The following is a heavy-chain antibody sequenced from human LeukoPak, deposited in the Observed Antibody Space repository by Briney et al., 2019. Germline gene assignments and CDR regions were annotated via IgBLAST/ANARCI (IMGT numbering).Heavy chain of an antibody. CDR3: ASAHKRFHYYYYGMDV. J-gene: IGHJ6*02. CDR2: ITPIFGTA. CDR1: GGTFSSYA. D-gene: IGHD4-17*01. Sequence: GASVKVSCKASGGTFSSYAISWVRQAPGQGLEWMGGITPIFGTANYAQKFQGRVTITADESTSTAYMELSSLRSEDTAVYYCASAHKRFHYYYYGMDVWGQGTTVTVSS. V-gene: IGHV1-69*13.